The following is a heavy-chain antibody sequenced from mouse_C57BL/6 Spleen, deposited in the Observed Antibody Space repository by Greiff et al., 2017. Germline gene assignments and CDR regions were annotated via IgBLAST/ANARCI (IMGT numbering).Heavy chain of an antibody. J-gene: IGHJ4*01. V-gene: IGHV5-16*01. D-gene: IGHD2-4*01. Sequence: EVMLVESEGGLVQPGSSMKLSCTASGFTFSDYYMAWVRQVPEKGLEWVANINYDGSSTYYLDSLKSRFIISRDNAKNMLYLQMSSLKSEDTATYYCARDAPGLRQGGAKDYWGQGTSVTVSS. CDR3: ARDAPGLRQGGAKDY. CDR2: INYDGSST. CDR1: GFTFSDYY.